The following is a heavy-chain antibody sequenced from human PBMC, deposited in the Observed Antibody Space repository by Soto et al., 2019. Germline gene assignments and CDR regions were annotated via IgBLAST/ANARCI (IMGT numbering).Heavy chain of an antibody. CDR1: GYSFASYW. V-gene: IGHV5-51*01. D-gene: IGHD6-6*01. CDR2: IYPGDSDT. J-gene: IGHJ6*02. Sequence: GESLKISCQGSGYSFASYWIGWVRQMPGKDLEWMGIIYPGDSDTRYSPSFQGQVTISADKSLGTAYLQWTSLKASDTALYYCARTRSFTLGFYYDGMGVWGQGTTVTVSS. CDR3: ARTRSFTLGFYYDGMGV.